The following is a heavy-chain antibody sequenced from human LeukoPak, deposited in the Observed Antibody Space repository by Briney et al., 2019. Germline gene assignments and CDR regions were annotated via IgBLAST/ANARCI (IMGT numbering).Heavy chain of an antibody. D-gene: IGHD6-19*01. CDR2: IYYSGST. CDR3: ASIAVAGTYYYYYYMDV. Sequence: PSETLSLTCTVSGGSISSSSFYWGWIRQPPGKGLEWIGTIYYSGSTYYNPSLKSRVTISVDTSKNQFSLKLSSGTAADTAVYYCASIAVAGTYYYYYYMDVWGKGTTVTVSS. CDR1: GGSISSSSFY. J-gene: IGHJ6*03. V-gene: IGHV4-39*01.